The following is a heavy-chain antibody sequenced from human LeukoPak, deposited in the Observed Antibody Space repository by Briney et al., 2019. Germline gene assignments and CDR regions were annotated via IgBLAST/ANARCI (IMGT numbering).Heavy chain of an antibody. D-gene: IGHD2-15*01. CDR1: GGTFSSYA. J-gene: IGHJ4*02. CDR3: ARESCSGGSCYPRRDY. V-gene: IGHV1-69*04. Sequence: SVKVSCKASGGTFSSYAISWVRQAPGQGLEWMGRIIPILGIANYAQKFQGRVTITADKSTSTAYMELSSLRSEDTAVYYCARESCSGGSCYPRRDYWGQGTLVTISS. CDR2: IIPILGIA.